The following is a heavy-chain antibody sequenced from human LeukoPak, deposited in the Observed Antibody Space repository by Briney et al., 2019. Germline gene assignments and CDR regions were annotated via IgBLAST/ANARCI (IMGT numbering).Heavy chain of an antibody. D-gene: IGHD3-3*01. Sequence: TSETLSLTCTVSGGSISSSSYYWGWIRQPPGKGLEWIGSIYYSGSTYYNPSLKSRVTISVDTSKNQFSLKLSSVTAADTAVYYCARVIPLEWLLPFDYWGQGTLVTVSS. CDR1: GGSISSSSYY. J-gene: IGHJ4*02. V-gene: IGHV4-39*07. CDR2: IYYSGST. CDR3: ARVIPLEWLLPFDY.